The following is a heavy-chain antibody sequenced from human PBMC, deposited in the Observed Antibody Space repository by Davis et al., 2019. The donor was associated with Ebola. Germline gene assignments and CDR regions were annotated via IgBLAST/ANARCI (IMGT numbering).Heavy chain of an antibody. Sequence: GESLKISCAASGFIFSSYTMNWVRQAPGKGLEWVSSISVSSGYIYYEDSVKGRFTISRDNAKSSLYLQMNSLRAEDTAVYYCASEVSTSGCYDYWGQGTLVTVSS. CDR2: ISVSSGYI. J-gene: IGHJ4*02. CDR1: GFIFSSYT. V-gene: IGHV3-21*01. D-gene: IGHD6-19*01. CDR3: ASEVSTSGCYDY.